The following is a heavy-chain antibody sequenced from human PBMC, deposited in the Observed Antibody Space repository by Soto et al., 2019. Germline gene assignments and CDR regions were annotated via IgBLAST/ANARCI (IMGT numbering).Heavy chain of an antibody. J-gene: IGHJ4*01. CDR3: ARGGVSDSFHX. D-gene: IGHD2-8*01. CDR2: INHLETN. V-gene: IGHV4-30-2*01. Sequence: SETLSLTFTVSGASITFGGYSWSWIRQTPGKGLELIGDINHLETNFYNPSFESRLTLSIDRAKNQFSLKLHSSSAADRAVYFCARGGVSDSFHXWGHGILVTVSX. CDR1: GASITFGGYS.